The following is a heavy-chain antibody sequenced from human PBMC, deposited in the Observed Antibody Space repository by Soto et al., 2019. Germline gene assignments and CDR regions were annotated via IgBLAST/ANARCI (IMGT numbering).Heavy chain of an antibody. CDR3: ARGWRFDP. CDR1: GGSFSGYQ. J-gene: IGHJ5*02. D-gene: IGHD1-1*01. V-gene: IGHV4-34*01. CDR2: INHSGTT. Sequence: LSLTCGVYGGSFSGYQWNWIRQSPGQGLEWIGEINHSGTTKYNPSLESRINLSVDTSKKQFSLKMFSVTAADTAIYYCARGWRFDPWGQGTQVTVSS.